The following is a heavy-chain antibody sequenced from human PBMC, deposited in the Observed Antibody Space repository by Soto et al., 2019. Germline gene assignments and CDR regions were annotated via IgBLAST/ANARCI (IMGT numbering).Heavy chain of an antibody. CDR1: GFTFTSSA. CDR2: IVVGSGNT. CDR3: AAGSGDLTIFGVVPAPD. Sequence: GASVKVSCKASGFTFTSSAVQWVRQARGQRLEWIGWIVVGSGNTNYAQKFQERVTITRDMSTSTAYMELSSLRSEDTAVYYCAAGSGDLTIFGVVPAPDWGQGSLVTVSS. J-gene: IGHJ4*02. V-gene: IGHV1-58*01. D-gene: IGHD3-3*01.